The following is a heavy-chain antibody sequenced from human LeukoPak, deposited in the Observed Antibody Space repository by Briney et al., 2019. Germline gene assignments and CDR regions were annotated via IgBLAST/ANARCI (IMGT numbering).Heavy chain of an antibody. Sequence: GGSLRLSCAASGFTFSSYSMNWVRQAPGKGLEWVANIKQDGSEKYYVDSVKGRFTISRDNAKNSLYLQMNSLRAEDTAMYYCARDLGVVPAYPGNWFDPWGQGTLVTVSS. CDR1: GFTFSSYS. CDR2: IKQDGSEK. V-gene: IGHV3-7*03. J-gene: IGHJ5*02. CDR3: ARDLGVVPAYPGNWFDP. D-gene: IGHD2-2*01.